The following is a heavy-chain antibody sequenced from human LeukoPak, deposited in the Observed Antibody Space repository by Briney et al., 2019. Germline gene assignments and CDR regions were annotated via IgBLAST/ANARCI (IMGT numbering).Heavy chain of an antibody. CDR1: GFTFSSYG. Sequence: GGSLRLSCAASGFTFSSYGMHWVRQAPGKGLEWVAFIRYEGSNKYYADSVKGRFTISRDNSKNTLYLQMNSLRAEDTAVYYCAKDRGYYYDSSGYPLDYWGQGTLVTVSS. V-gene: IGHV3-30*02. CDR3: AKDRGYYYDSSGYPLDY. J-gene: IGHJ4*02. CDR2: IRYEGSNK. D-gene: IGHD3-22*01.